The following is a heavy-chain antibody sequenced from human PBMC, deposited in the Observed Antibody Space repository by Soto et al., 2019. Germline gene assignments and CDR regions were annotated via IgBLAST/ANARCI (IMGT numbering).Heavy chain of an antibody. V-gene: IGHV1-18*01. D-gene: IGHD5-18*01. CDR2: ISAYNGNT. J-gene: IGHJ6*02. CDR3: ARILRDTAMVYGMDV. Sequence: QVQLVQSGAEVKKPGASVKVSCKASGYTFTSYGISWVRQAPGQGLEWMGWISAYNGNTNYAQKLQGRVTMTTDTSTSTAYMDLRGLRSDDTAVYYCARILRDTAMVYGMDVWGQGTTVTVSS. CDR1: GYTFTSYG.